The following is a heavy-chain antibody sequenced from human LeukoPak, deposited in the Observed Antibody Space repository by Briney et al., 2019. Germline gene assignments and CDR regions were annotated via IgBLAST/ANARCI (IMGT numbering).Heavy chain of an antibody. CDR3: ARVELTYYYGSGKEYYYMDV. J-gene: IGHJ6*03. CDR1: GYTFTGYY. D-gene: IGHD3-10*01. V-gene: IGHV1-2*02. CDR2: INPNSGGT. Sequence: ASVKVSCKASGYTFTGYYMHWVRQAPGQGLEWMGWINPNSGGTNYAQKFQGRVTMTRDTSISTAYMELSRLRSDDTAVYYCARVELTYYYGSGKEYYYMDVWGKGTTVTVSS.